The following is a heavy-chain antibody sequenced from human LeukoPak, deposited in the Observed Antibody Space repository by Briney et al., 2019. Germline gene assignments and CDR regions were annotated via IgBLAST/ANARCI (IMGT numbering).Heavy chain of an antibody. V-gene: IGHV4-34*01. D-gene: IGHD4-17*01. CDR1: GVSFNNYY. CDR3: TRMTTGHDY. J-gene: IGHJ4*02. Sequence: SETLSLTCAVSGVSFNNYYWSWVRQTPGKGLEWAGEINHSGYTNDSPSLKSRVTLSIGTSRKQFSLNLRSVTVADTGIYYCTRMTTGHDYWGQGTLVTVSS. CDR2: INHSGYT.